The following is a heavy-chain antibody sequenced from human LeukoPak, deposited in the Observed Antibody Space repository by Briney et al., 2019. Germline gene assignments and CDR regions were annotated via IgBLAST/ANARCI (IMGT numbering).Heavy chain of an antibody. CDR2: ITDSGDAT. D-gene: IGHD2-21*01. V-gene: IGHV3-23*01. J-gene: IGHJ4*02. Sequence: PGRSLRLSCAASGFTFKNFAMAWVRQAPGKRLEWVASITDSGDATGYTESVKGRFTMTRDNSQGTVWLQMNSLRAEDTAIYYCAKSDCGSDGCKLYNYWAQGTQVTVS. CDR3: AKSDCGSDGCKLYNY. CDR1: GFTFKNFA.